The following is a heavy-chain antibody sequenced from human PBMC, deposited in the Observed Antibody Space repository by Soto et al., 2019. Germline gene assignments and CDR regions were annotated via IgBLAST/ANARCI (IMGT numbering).Heavy chain of an antibody. CDR1: GYTFTGYY. Sequence: ASVKVSCKASGYTFTGYYMHWVRQAPGQGLEWMGWINANSGGTKYAQKFQGRVTMTRDTSITTAYMELSRLTSDDTAVYYCAKEATSGRSPLDFWRQRTLVSVS. CDR2: INANSGGT. V-gene: IGHV1-2*02. J-gene: IGHJ4*02. D-gene: IGHD6-19*01. CDR3: AKEATSGRSPLDF.